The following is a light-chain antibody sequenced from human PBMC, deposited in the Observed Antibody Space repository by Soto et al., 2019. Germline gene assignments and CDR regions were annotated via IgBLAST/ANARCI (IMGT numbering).Light chain of an antibody. Sequence: EIVLTHSPGTLSLSPGERATLSCRASQSVSSSYLAWYQQKPGQAPRLLIYGASSRATGIPDRFSGSGSGTDFTLTISRLEPEDFAVYYCQQYASSPQTFGQGTKVDIK. J-gene: IGKJ1*01. CDR1: QSVSSSY. CDR3: QQYASSPQT. V-gene: IGKV3-20*01. CDR2: GAS.